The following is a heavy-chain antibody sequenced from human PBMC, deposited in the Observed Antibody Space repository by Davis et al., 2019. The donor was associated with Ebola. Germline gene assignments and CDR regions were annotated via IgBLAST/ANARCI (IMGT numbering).Heavy chain of an antibody. V-gene: IGHV3-30-3*01. CDR2: ISYDGSNK. Sequence: GESLKISCAASGFTFSSYAMHWVRQAPGKGLEWVAVISYDGSNKYYADSVKGRFTISRDNAKNSLYLQMNSLRAEDTAVYYCATRMELNYYYYGMDVWGQGTTVTVSS. J-gene: IGHJ6*02. CDR1: GFTFSSYA. CDR3: ATRMELNYYYYGMDV. D-gene: IGHD1-26*01.